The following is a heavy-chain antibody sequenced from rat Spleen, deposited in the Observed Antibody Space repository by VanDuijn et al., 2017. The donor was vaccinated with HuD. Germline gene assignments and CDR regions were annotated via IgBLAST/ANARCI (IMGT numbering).Heavy chain of an antibody. CDR2: ITTSGDNT. J-gene: IGHJ3*01. Sequence: EVQLVESGGGLVQPGRSMKLSCAASGFTFSNYYMAWVRQAPTTGLEWVASITTSGDNTYYRDSVKGRFTISRDNTKTTLYLQMDSLRSEDTATYYCAIHGGLRNWFDSWGQGTLVTVSS. CDR3: AIHGGLRNWFDS. V-gene: IGHV5-25*01. D-gene: IGHD1-11*01. CDR1: GFTFSNYY.